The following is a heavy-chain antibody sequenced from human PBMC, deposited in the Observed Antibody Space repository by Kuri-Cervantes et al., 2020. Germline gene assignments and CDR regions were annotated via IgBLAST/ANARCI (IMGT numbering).Heavy chain of an antibody. CDR2: IKSKTDGGTT. V-gene: IGHV3-15*01. CDR1: RFTFSNAW. D-gene: IGHD3-9*01. J-gene: IGHJ6*02. Sequence: GESLKISCAASRFTFSNAWMTWVRQAPGKGLEWVGRIKSKTDGGTTDYAAPVKGRFIISRDDSKNTLYLQMNSLRAEDTAVYYCAKDIVALLTGPYYYYGMDVWGQGTTVTVSS. CDR3: AKDIVALLTGPYYYYGMDV.